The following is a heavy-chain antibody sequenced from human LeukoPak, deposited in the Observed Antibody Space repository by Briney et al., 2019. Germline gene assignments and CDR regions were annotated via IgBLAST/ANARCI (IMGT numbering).Heavy chain of an antibody. CDR1: GGSFSGYY. D-gene: IGHD3-22*01. CDR2: INHSGST. J-gene: IGHJ4*02. CDR3: ARDRAGFRYDSSGNPNTFDY. V-gene: IGHV4-34*01. Sequence: NSSETLSLTCAVYGGSFSGYYWSWIRQPPGKGLEWIGEINHSGSTNYNPSLKSRVTISVDTSKNQFSLKLSSVTAADTAVYYCARDRAGFRYDSSGNPNTFDYWGQGTLVTVSS.